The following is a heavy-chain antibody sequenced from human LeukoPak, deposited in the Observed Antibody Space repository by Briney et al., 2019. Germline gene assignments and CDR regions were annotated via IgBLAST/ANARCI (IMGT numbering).Heavy chain of an antibody. CDR2: IYYSGST. D-gene: IGHD5-12*01. CDR1: GGSISSYY. V-gene: IGHV4-59*01. J-gene: IGHJ5*02. CDR3: ARSGYGDWFDP. Sequence: SETLSLTCTVSGGSISSYYWSWIRQPPGKGLEWIGYIYYSGSTNYNPSLKSRVTIPVDTSKNQFSLKLSSVTAADTAVYYCARSGYGDWFDPWGQGTLVTVSS.